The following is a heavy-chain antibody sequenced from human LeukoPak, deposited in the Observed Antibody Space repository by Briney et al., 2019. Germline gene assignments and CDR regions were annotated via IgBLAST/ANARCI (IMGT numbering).Heavy chain of an antibody. CDR1: GFTFSSYW. CDR3: AKHSYRVDSFTDY. Sequence: PGGSLRLSCAASGFTFSSYWMHWVRHAPGKGLVWVSRINSDGSSPAYADSVKGRFTISRDNAKNTLYLQMNSLRAEDTAVYYCAKHSYRVDSFTDYWGQGTLVTVSS. CDR2: INSDGSSP. V-gene: IGHV3-74*01. J-gene: IGHJ4*02. D-gene: IGHD5-12*01.